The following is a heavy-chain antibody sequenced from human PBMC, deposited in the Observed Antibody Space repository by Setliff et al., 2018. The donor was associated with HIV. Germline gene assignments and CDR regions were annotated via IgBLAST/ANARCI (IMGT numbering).Heavy chain of an antibody. V-gene: IGHV3-74*01. CDR2: INSDGSSA. J-gene: IGHJ4*02. D-gene: IGHD7-27*01. Sequence: LKISCAASGFTFSTSWMHWVRQAPGKGLVWVSRINSDGSSAIYADSVKGRSTFSRDNAKNTLYLQMDSLTAEDTAVYYCARDNGGAGPTTFDCWGQGTLVTVSS. CDR1: GFTFSTSW. CDR3: ARDNGGAGPTTFDC.